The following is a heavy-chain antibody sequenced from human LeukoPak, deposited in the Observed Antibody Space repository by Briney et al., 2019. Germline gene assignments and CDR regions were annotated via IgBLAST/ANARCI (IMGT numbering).Heavy chain of an antibody. CDR3: ARDLYGSGSYGVDY. Sequence: PGGSLTLSCAASGFTISSNYLRWVRQAPGNGLGWVSVIYSGGSTYYADSVKGRFTISRDNSKNTLYLQMNSLRAEDTAVYYCARDLYGSGSYGVDYWGQGTLVTVSS. J-gene: IGHJ4*02. D-gene: IGHD3-10*01. V-gene: IGHV3-66*02. CDR1: GFTISSNY. CDR2: IYSGGST.